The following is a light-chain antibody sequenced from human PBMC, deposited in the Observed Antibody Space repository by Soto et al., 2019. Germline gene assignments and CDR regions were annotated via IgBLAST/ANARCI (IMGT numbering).Light chain of an antibody. CDR1: QSLSSY. V-gene: IGKV3-15*01. Sequence: EIVMTQSPATLSVSPGEGATLSCRASQSLSSYLAWYQQKPGQAPRLLIYGASTRATAIPARFSGSGSGTEFTLTISSLQSEDFAVYYCLQYKSWPLTFGGGTRWIS. CDR2: GAS. CDR3: LQYKSWPLT. J-gene: IGKJ4*01.